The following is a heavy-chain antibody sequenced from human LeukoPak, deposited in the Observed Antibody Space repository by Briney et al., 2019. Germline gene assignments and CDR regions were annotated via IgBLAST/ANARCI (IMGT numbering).Heavy chain of an antibody. CDR1: GFTFSSYA. V-gene: IGHV3-30*04. CDR3: ARGSAAKIDS. D-gene: IGHD4/OR15-4a*01. CDR2: ISYDGSNK. J-gene: IGHJ4*02. Sequence: QPGGSLRLSCAASGFTFSSYAMHWVRQAPGKGLEWVAIISYDGSNKYYADSMKGRFTISRDNSKNTLYLQMNSLRAEDPAVYLCARGSAAKIDSWGPGNPVTASS.